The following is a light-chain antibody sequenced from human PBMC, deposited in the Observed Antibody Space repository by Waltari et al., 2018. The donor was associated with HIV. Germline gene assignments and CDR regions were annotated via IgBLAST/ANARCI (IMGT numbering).Light chain of an antibody. Sequence: SELTQDPAVSVALGQTVRITCQGDSLRTYYASWYQQKPGQAPVLVFFGKNNRPSGIPDRFSGSTSGNTASLTITGAQAEDEADYYCNSRDSSGDLYVFGTATKVTVL. CDR1: SLRTYY. V-gene: IGLV3-19*01. CDR3: NSRDSSGDLYV. J-gene: IGLJ1*01. CDR2: GKN.